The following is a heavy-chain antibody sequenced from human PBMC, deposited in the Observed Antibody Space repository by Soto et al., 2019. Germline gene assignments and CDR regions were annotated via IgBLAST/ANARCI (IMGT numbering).Heavy chain of an antibody. Sequence: QVQLVQSGAEVKKPGASVKVSCKASGYTFTGYYIHWVRQAPGQGLEWMGWINTNSGGTNYAQKFQGRVTMTRDTSISTADMELSRLTSDDTAVDDCARTHTNDYWGQGTLVTVSS. CDR1: GYTFTGYY. V-gene: IGHV1-2*02. CDR3: ARTHTNDY. J-gene: IGHJ4*02. CDR2: INTNSGGT.